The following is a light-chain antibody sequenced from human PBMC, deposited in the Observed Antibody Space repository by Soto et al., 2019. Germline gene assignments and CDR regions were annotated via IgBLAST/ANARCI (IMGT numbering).Light chain of an antibody. CDR3: QPNDGCLSVV. CDR1: SSNIGAGYD. V-gene: IGLV1-40*01. CDR2: GNS. Sequence: QSVLTQPPSVSGAPGQRVTISCTGSSSNIGAGYDVHWYQQLPGPAPKLLIYGNSNRPSGVPDRFSGSKSGTSASLAITARQPYDDAADYCQPNDGCLSVVFGGGTKLTVL. J-gene: IGLJ2*01.